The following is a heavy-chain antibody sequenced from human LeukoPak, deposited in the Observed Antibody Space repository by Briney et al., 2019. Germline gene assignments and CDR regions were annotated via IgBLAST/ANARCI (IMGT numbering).Heavy chain of an antibody. CDR2: ISGSGGST. J-gene: IGHJ3*02. Sequence: GGSLRLSCAASGFTFSTYAMNWVRQAPGKGLEWVSGISGSGGSTFYADSVEGRFTISRENSKKTLYLQMNSLRAEDTAIYYCANEDGNSGDAFDIWGQGTMVTVSS. CDR3: ANEDGNSGDAFDI. CDR1: GFTFSTYA. D-gene: IGHD4-23*01. V-gene: IGHV3-23*01.